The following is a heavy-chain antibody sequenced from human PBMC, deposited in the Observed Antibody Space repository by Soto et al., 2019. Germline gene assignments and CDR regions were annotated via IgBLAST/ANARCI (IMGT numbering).Heavy chain of an antibody. CDR1: GFSLPTYHMG. V-gene: IGHV2-5*02. Sequence: QITLKESGPTLVRPAQTLTLTCDFSGFSLPTYHMGVAWIRQPPGKALEWLALIYWDDDKRYSPSLKDRLAISKDTSSNQVALTITNIDPGDSATYFCAHAGDYDLLTFDHWGPGTLVTVSS. D-gene: IGHD4-17*01. CDR2: IYWDDDK. J-gene: IGHJ4*02. CDR3: AHAGDYDLLTFDH.